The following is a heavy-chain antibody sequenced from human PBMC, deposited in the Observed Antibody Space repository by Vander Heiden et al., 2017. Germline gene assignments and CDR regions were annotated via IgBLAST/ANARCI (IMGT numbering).Heavy chain of an antibody. J-gene: IGHJ4*02. CDR1: GFTFSSSA. D-gene: IGHD3-22*01. CDR2: ISGSGGST. V-gene: IGHV3-23*01. CDR3: AKPTLVVVITGGFDY. Sequence: EVQLLESGGGLVQPGVSLRLSCAASGFTFSSSAMSWVRQAPGKGLEWVSAISGSGGSTYYADSVKGRFTISRDNSKNTLYLQMNSLRAEDTAVYYCAKPTLVVVITGGFDYWGQGTLVTVSS.